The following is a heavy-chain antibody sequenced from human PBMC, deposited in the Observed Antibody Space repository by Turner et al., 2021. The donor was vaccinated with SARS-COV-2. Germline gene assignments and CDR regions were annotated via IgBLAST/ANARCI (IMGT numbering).Heavy chain of an antibody. CDR1: EYTFSNYW. CDR3: ARLSRRDSTSAFDY. V-gene: IGHV5-51*01. D-gene: IGHD1-26*01. CDR2: IYPGDSHT. Sequence: EVQLVQSGGEVTEPGKALKISCKGSEYTFSNYWIVWVRQMPGKGLEWMGMIYPGDSHTKYGPAFQGQVTISVDKAISIAYLQWSSLKASDTAMYYCARLSRRDSTSAFDYWGQGTLVIVSS. J-gene: IGHJ4*02.